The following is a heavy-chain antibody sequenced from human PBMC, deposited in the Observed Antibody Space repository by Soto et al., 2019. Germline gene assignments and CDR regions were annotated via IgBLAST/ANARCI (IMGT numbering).Heavy chain of an antibody. V-gene: IGHV1-58*01. CDR1: GFTFTSSA. D-gene: IGHD3-22*01. Sequence: SVKVSCKASGFTFTSSAVQWVRQARGQRLEWIGWIVVGSGNTNYAQKFQERVTITRDMSTSTAYMELSSPRSEDTAVYYCAAGSPYTMIGHYWGQGTLVTVSS. CDR3: AAGSPYTMIGHY. CDR2: IVVGSGNT. J-gene: IGHJ4*02.